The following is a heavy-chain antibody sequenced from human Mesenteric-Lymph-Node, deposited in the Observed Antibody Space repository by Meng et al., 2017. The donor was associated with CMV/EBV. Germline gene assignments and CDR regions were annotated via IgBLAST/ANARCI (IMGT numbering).Heavy chain of an antibody. J-gene: IGHJ4*02. Sequence: TFTSYGISWVRQAPGQGLEWMGWISAYNGNTNYAQKLQGRVTMTTDTSTSTAYMELRSLRSEDTAVYYCARAQRGYYGSGTYSYYFDYWGQGSLVTVSS. CDR3: ARAQRGYYGSGTYSYYFDY. D-gene: IGHD3-10*01. CDR1: TFTSYG. V-gene: IGHV1-18*04. CDR2: ISAYNGNT.